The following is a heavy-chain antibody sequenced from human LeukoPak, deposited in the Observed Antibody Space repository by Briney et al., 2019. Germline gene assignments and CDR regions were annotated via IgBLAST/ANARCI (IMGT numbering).Heavy chain of an antibody. CDR1: GFTFSKFA. CDR2: ISPSSSST. CDR3: ARGNYFDC. V-gene: IGHV3-48*01. J-gene: IGHJ4*02. Sequence: PGTSLRLSRAASGFTFSKFAMHWVRQAPGKGLEWVSYISPSSSSTYYADSVKGRFTISRDNARNSLYLQMNSLRAEDTAVYYCARGNYFDCWGQGALVTVSS.